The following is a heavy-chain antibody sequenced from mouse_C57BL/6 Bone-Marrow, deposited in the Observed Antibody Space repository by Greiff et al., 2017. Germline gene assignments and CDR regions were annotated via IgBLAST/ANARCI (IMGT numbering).Heavy chain of an antibody. D-gene: IGHD2-10*01. V-gene: IGHV14-2*01. CDR3: ARTCYAWFAD. CDR1: GFNIKDYY. CDR2: IDPGDGET. J-gene: IGHJ3*01. Sequence: VQLKESGADLVKPGASVKLSCTASGFNIKDYYMHWVKQRTEKGLEWIGRIDPGDGETKYAPKFQGKATITADKDTNTAYLQLSSMTSEETAVYYCARTCYAWFADWGKGTTVTVSA.